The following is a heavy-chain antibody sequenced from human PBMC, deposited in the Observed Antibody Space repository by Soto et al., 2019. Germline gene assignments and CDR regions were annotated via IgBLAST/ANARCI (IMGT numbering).Heavy chain of an antibody. J-gene: IGHJ6*02. CDR1: GGSISSSSYY. CDR2: IYYSGST. Sequence: NPSETLSLTCTVSGGSISSSSYYWGWIRQPPGKGLEWIGSIYYSGSTYYNPSLKSRVTISVDTSKNQFSLKLSSVTAADTAVYYCARDIAAAAYYYYGMDVWGQGTTVTVSS. D-gene: IGHD6-13*01. CDR3: ARDIAAAAYYYYGMDV. V-gene: IGHV4-39*02.